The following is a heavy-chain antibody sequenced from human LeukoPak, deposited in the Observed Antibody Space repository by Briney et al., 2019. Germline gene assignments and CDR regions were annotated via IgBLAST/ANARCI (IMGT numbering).Heavy chain of an antibody. CDR3: ARDWVAGVPFDAFDI. V-gene: IGHV3-7*01. J-gene: IGHJ3*02. CDR2: IREDGSET. Sequence: GGSLRLSCAASGFTLSGYWMSWVRQAPGKGLEWVANIREDGSETYYVDSVKGRFTISRDNAKNSLYLHMNSLTAEDTAMYYCARDWVAGVPFDAFDIWGQGTMVSVSS. CDR1: GFTLSGYW. D-gene: IGHD3-10*01.